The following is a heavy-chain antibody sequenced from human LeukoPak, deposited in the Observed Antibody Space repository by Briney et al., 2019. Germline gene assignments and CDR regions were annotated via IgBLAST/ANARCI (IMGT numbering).Heavy chain of an antibody. CDR3: AKDRMGEKSISGNY. V-gene: IGHV3-23*01. D-gene: IGHD2-21*01. Sequence: GGSLRLSCAASGFIFSNYAMSWVRQAPGKGLEWVSTISNGGGSTYYADSVKGRFTISRDNSKNTLYLQMNSPRAEDTAVYYCAKDRMGEKSISGNYWGQGILVTVSS. J-gene: IGHJ4*02. CDR1: GFIFSNYA. CDR2: ISNGGGST.